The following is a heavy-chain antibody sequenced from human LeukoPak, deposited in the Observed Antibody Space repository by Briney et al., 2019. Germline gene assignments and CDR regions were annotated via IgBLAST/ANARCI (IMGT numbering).Heavy chain of an antibody. J-gene: IGHJ4*02. Sequence: ASVKVSCKASGYTFTNYGVSWVRQAPGQGLECMGWISAYNGNTNYAQKLQGRVTMTTDTSTSTAYMELRSLRSDDTAVYYCARYSTRGSFFDYWGQGTLVTVSS. D-gene: IGHD2-15*01. CDR3: ARYSTRGSFFDY. CDR1: GYTFTNYG. CDR2: ISAYNGNT. V-gene: IGHV1-18*01.